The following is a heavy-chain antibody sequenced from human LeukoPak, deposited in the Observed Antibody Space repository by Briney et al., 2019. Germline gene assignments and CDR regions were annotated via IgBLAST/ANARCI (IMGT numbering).Heavy chain of an antibody. CDR2: ISSSGSYI. J-gene: IGHJ4*02. V-gene: IGHV3-21*01. Sequence: GGSLRLSCAASGFTFSSYSMNWARQAPGKGLEWVSSISSSGSYIYSADSVKGRFTISRDNAMNSLYLQMNSLRAEDTAVYYCARSDYYDSSGYSDYWGQGTLVTVSS. CDR3: ARSDYYDSSGYSDY. CDR1: GFTFSSYS. D-gene: IGHD3-22*01.